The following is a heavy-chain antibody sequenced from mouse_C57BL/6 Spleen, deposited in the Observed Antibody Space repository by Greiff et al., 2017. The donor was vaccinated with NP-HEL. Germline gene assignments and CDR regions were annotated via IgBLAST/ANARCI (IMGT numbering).Heavy chain of an antibody. V-gene: IGHV1-81*01. J-gene: IGHJ3*01. CDR3: ARRGTDSNFAWFAY. D-gene: IGHD2-5*01. CDR1: GYTFTSYG. Sequence: QVQLKQSGAELARPGASVKLSCKASGYTFTSYGISWVKQRTGQGLEWIGEIYPRSGNTYYNEKFKGKATLTADKFSSTAYMELRSLTSEDSAVYFCARRGTDSNFAWFAYWGQGTLVTVSA. CDR2: IYPRSGNT.